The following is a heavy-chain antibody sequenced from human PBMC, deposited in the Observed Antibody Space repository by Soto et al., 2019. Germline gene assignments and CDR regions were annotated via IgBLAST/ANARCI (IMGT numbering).Heavy chain of an antibody. J-gene: IGHJ4*02. CDR2: IKPDGSEK. CDR3: ARIWGDDSPGRDDY. Sequence: EVQLVESGGGLVQPGGSLRLSCAASGFTFSSYWMSWVRQAPGKGLEWVANIKPDGSEKYYLDSVKGRFTVSRDNAKNSLYLQINSLRAEDTAVYYCARIWGDDSPGRDDYWGQGTLVTVSS. CDR1: GFTFSSYW. D-gene: IGHD2-21*02. V-gene: IGHV3-7*01.